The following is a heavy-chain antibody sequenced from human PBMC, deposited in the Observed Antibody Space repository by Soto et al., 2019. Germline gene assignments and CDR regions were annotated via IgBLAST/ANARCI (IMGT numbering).Heavy chain of an antibody. Sequence: QVQLVESGGGVVQPGRALRLSCAASGFTFSSYGMHWVRQAPGKGLEWVAVIWYDGSNKYYADSVKGRFTISRDNSKNTLYLQMNSLRAEDRAVYYCAREGSRYSSSVLNWFDPWGQGTLVTVSS. CDR3: AREGSRYSSSVLNWFDP. CDR2: IWYDGSNK. J-gene: IGHJ5*02. D-gene: IGHD6-6*01. CDR1: GFTFSSYG. V-gene: IGHV3-33*01.